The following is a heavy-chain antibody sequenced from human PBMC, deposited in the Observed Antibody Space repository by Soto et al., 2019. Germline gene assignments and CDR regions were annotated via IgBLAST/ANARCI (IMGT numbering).Heavy chain of an antibody. Sequence: EVQLAESGGGLVQPGGSLRLSCAASGFPFSDHYMNWFRQAPGKGLEWVGLTRNSANSYTTDYAASVKGRFTNSRDDSKTSLYLQMDSLKTEDTAVYYCARCYSDSKKGVGYWGQGTLVTVSS. D-gene: IGHD1-26*01. V-gene: IGHV3-72*01. J-gene: IGHJ4*02. CDR2: TRNSANSYTT. CDR3: ARCYSDSKKGVGY. CDR1: GFPFSDHY.